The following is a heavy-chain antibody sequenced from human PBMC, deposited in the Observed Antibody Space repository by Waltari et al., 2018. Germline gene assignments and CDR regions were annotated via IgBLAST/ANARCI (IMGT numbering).Heavy chain of an antibody. CDR3: SVSLNS. Sequence: EVQLVESGGGLVQPGESLRLSCRASGFTFSSSWMDWVRQAPGKGLEWVANIKPDGSETHYVDSVQGRFTISRDNAQTLLYLQMNSLRAEDAAVYYCSVSLNSWGQGTLVTVSS. V-gene: IGHV3-7*01. CDR2: IKPDGSET. CDR1: GFTFSSSW. J-gene: IGHJ4*02.